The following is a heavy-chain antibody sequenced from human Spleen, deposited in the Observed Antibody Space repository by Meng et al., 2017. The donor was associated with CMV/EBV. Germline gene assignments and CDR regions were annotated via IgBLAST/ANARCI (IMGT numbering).Heavy chain of an antibody. CDR1: FAFGAYA. CDR3: ARARALWMQLWLRPPDY. V-gene: IGHV3-30*01. Sequence: FAFGAYAIHWYRRAPGKGLGWVAVISYDGNKNHTADSMKGLFTISRDNSKNALYLQMNNLRDENTAVYYWARARALWMQLWLRPPDYWGQGTLVTVSS. CDR2: ISYDGNKN. J-gene: IGHJ4*02. D-gene: IGHD5-18*01.